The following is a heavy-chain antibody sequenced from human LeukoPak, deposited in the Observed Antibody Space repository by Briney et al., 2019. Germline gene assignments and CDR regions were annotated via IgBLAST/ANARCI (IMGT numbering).Heavy chain of an antibody. CDR3: ARGSDDFWSGYSPSY. Sequence: ASVKVSCKASGYTFTSYGISWERQAPGQGLEWMGWINPNSGGTNYAQKFQGRVTMTRDTSISTAYMELSRLRSDDTAVYYCARGSDDFWSGYSPSYWGQGTLVTVSS. CDR2: INPNSGGT. D-gene: IGHD3-3*01. CDR1: GYTFTSYG. V-gene: IGHV1-2*02. J-gene: IGHJ4*02.